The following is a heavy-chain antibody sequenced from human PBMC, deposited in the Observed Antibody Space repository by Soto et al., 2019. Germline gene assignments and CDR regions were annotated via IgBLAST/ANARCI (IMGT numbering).Heavy chain of an antibody. Sequence: PGGSLRLSCTASGVTFSNYATSWVRQAPGRGLEWVSGITGSGGSTYYADSVKGRFNISRDNSKKTLYLQMNSLRAEDTAVYYCAKGAAVAVADSDKSHWFDPWGQGT. CDR2: ITGSGGST. V-gene: IGHV3-23*01. J-gene: IGHJ5*02. D-gene: IGHD6-19*01. CDR3: AKGAAVAVADSDKSHWFDP. CDR1: GVTFSNYA.